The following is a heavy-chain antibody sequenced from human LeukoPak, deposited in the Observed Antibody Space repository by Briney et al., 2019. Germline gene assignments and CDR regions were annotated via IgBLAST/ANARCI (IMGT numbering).Heavy chain of an antibody. J-gene: IGHJ5*01. CDR3: AKNPLYDSSGYFFPTFDS. Sequence: GGSLILSCAASGLTFDIYAMSWVRQAPGKGLEWVSAVSSNGDSTYYADSVKGRFAISRDNTNNTLFLQMNSLRAEDTAVYYCAKNPLYDSSGYFFPTFDSWGQGTLVAVSS. D-gene: IGHD3-22*01. CDR2: VSSNGDST. V-gene: IGHV3-23*01. CDR1: GLTFDIYA.